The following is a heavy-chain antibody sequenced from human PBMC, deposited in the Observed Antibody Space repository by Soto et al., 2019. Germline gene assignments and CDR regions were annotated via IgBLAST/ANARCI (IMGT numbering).Heavy chain of an antibody. V-gene: IGHV3-21*01. Sequence: EVQLVESGGGLVKPEFTFSSHSMNWVRQAPGKGLEWVSSISSSSTYIYYADSVKGRFTISRDNAKNSLYLQMNSLRAEDTAVYYCARSIGGPITRGFDYWGQGTLVTVSS. CDR1: FTFSSHS. D-gene: IGHD1-26*01. CDR3: ARSIGGPITRGFDY. J-gene: IGHJ4*02. CDR2: ISSSSTYI.